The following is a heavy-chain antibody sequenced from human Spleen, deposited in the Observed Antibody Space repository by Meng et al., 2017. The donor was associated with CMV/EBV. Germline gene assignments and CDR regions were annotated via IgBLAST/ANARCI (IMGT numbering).Heavy chain of an antibody. Sequence: SETLSLTCTASGGSISSSSHYWAWIRQPPGKGLEWIGEIYHSGSTNYNPSLKSRVTISVDKSKNQFSLKLSSVTAADTAVYYCARDRSYYYGSGSSFDYWGQGTLVTVSS. CDR1: GGSISSSSHY. CDR3: ARDRSYYYGSGSSFDY. V-gene: IGHV4-39*07. J-gene: IGHJ4*02. D-gene: IGHD3-10*01. CDR2: IYHSGST.